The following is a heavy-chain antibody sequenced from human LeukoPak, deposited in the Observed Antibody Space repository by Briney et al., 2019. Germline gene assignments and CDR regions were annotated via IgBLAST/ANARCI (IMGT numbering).Heavy chain of an antibody. J-gene: IGHJ4*02. CDR1: GRSFSGYY. D-gene: IGHD2-2*01. CDR3: ARDNLYSYCSSTSCQYYFDY. CDR2: INHSGST. Sequence: SETLSLTCSVYGRSFSGYYWRWLRQPPGRGGEWIGEINHSGSTNYNPSRKSRVTISVDTSKNQFSLKLSSVTAADTAVYYCARDNLYSYCSSTSCQYYFDYWGQGTLVTVSS. V-gene: IGHV4-34*01.